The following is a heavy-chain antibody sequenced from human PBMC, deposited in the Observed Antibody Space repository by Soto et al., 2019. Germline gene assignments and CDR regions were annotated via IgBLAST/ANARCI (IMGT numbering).Heavy chain of an antibody. V-gene: IGHV1-3*01. CDR1: GYTFTSYA. D-gene: IGHD6-13*01. Sequence: QVQLVQSGAEVKKPGASVKVSCKASGYTFTSYAMHWVRQAPGQRLEWMGWINAGNGNTKYSQKFQGRVTITRDTTASTAYMELSSLRSEVTAVYYWARDIIAAAGGGYWGQGPLVTVSS. CDR3: ARDIIAAAGGGY. CDR2: INAGNGNT. J-gene: IGHJ4*02.